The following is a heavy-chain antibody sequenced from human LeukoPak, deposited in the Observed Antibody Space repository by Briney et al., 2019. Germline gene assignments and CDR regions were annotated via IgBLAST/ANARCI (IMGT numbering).Heavy chain of an antibody. CDR1: GRSISSYY. CDR2: LYFSGST. D-gene: IGHD3-10*01. Sequence: SPSLSPARSVAGRSISSYYCGWVRQPPGKGLGWIGYLYFSGSTNTNPSLKSRVTMSVDTSKNHFSLKLRSVTAAHTAVFYCERGGSGISNAFDIWGQGAMVTVSS. V-gene: IGHV4-59*12. J-gene: IGHJ3*02. CDR3: ERGGSGISNAFDI.